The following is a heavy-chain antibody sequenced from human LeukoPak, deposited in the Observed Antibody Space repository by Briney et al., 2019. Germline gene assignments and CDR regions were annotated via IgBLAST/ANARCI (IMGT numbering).Heavy chain of an antibody. CDR2: IITIVGTA. V-gene: IGHV1-69*13. J-gene: IGHJ5*02. CDR3: ARVWDVLRFLEWPPNWFDP. D-gene: IGHD3-3*01. CDR1: GGTFSSYA. Sequence: SVKVSCKASGGTFSSYAISWVRQAPGQELEWMGGIITIVGTANYAQKFQGRVTITADESTSTAYMELSSLRSEDTAVYYCARVWDVLRFLEWPPNWFDPWGQGTLVTVSS.